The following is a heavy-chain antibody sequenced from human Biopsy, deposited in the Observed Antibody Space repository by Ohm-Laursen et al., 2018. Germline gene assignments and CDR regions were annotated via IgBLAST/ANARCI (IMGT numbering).Heavy chain of an antibody. D-gene: IGHD6-13*01. CDR2: LYWDEYK. Sequence: TQTLTLTCSLSGFSLSARLMCVRWIPQAPGRVLEWLPLLYWDEYKDLRPSLQTKLTISKETSNDQVVLTVNNVDPADTATYYCARTPILIVSAGLVYRHRRHLQGMDVWGQGIAVTVSS. CDR3: ARTPILIVSAGLVYRHRRHLQGMDV. J-gene: IGHJ6*02. V-gene: IGHV2-70*01. CDR1: GFSLSARLMC.